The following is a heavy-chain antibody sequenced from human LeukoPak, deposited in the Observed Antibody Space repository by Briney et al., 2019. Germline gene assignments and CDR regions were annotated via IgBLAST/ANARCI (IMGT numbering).Heavy chain of an antibody. CDR3: APTYADNWFDP. Sequence: ASVKVSCKASGYTFTSYDVNWVRQAAGQGLEWMGWMNPKSGNTGYAQKLQGRVTMTRNTSISTGYMQLSSLRSEDTAVYYCAPTYADNWFDPWGQGTLVTVSS. CDR1: GYTFTSYD. V-gene: IGHV1-8*01. J-gene: IGHJ5*02. CDR2: MNPKSGNT.